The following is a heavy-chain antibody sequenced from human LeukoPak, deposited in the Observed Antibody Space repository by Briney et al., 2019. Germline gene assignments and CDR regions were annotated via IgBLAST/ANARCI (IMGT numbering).Heavy chain of an antibody. CDR1: GFTVSSNS. Sequence: PGGSLRLSCTVSGFTVSSNSMSWVRQAPGKGLEWVSFIYSDNTHYSDSVKGRFTISRDNSKNTLYLQMNSLRAEDTAVYYCAKYYYDSSGYPWGQGTLVTVSS. CDR3: AKYYYDSSGYP. J-gene: IGHJ4*02. V-gene: IGHV3-66*03. D-gene: IGHD3-22*01. CDR2: IYSDNT.